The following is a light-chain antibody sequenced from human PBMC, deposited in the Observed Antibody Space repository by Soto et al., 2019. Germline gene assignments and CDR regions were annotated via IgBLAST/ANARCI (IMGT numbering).Light chain of an antibody. CDR1: QSVSNR. CDR3: QQYNTYSWT. V-gene: IGKV1-5*03. CDR2: KAS. Sequence: DIQMTQFPSTLSASVGDSVTITCRASQSVSNRLAWFQQKSGEAPNLLIHKASSLESGVPSRFSGSGSGTEFTLTISSLQPDDFATYYSQQYNTYSWTFGQGTKVEIK. J-gene: IGKJ1*01.